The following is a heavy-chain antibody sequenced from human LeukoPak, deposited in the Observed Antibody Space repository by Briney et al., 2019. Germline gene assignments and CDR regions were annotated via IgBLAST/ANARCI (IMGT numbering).Heavy chain of an antibody. CDR2: IKTDGSST. Sequence: PGGSLRLSCAASGFTFSGYWMNWVRQVPGKALVCVSCIKTDGSSTDYADSVKGRLTISRDNAKNTLYLQMNSLRGEDTAVYYCVRELSRDSSRWGQGTLVTVSS. V-gene: IGHV3-74*01. J-gene: IGHJ4*02. CDR3: VRELSRDSSR. CDR1: GFTFSGYW. D-gene: IGHD3-22*01.